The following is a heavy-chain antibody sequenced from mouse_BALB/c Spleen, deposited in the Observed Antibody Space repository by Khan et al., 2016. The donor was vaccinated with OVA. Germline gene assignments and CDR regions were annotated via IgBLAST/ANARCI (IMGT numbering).Heavy chain of an antibody. D-gene: IGHD1-3*01. Sequence: QVQLKQSGPGLVAPSQSLSITCTVSGFSLTSYGVHWVRQPPGKGLEWLGVIWAGGSTNSNSALMSSLSISTDNSKCQVFFKMHSLQTDDTAMYYCARLEDIWGQGTTLTVSS. CDR1: GFSLTSYG. V-gene: IGHV2-9*02. CDR2: IWAGGST. J-gene: IGHJ2*01. CDR3: ARLEDI.